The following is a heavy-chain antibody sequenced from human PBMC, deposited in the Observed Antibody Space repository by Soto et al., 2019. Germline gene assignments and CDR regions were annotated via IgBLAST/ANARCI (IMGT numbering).Heavy chain of an antibody. Sequence: QVQLVQSGAEVKKPGASVKVSCKASGYTFTSYGISWVRQAPGQGLEWMGWISAYNGNTNYAQKLQGRVTMTTDTSTSTAYMELRSLRSDDTAVYYCAGERIVVVPAAGGYYYYGMDVWGQGTTVTVSS. V-gene: IGHV1-18*01. CDR3: AGERIVVVPAAGGYYYYGMDV. CDR1: GYTFTSYG. D-gene: IGHD2-2*01. CDR2: ISAYNGNT. J-gene: IGHJ6*02.